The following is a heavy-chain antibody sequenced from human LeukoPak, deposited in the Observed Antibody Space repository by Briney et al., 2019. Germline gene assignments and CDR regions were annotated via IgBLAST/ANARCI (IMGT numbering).Heavy chain of an antibody. CDR1: GYTFTSYY. CDR2: INPSGGST. J-gene: IGHJ4*02. V-gene: IGHV1-46*01. CDR3: AREEDYYYGSGSYANY. D-gene: IGHD3-10*01. Sequence: GASVKVSCKASGYTFTSYYMHWVRQAPGQGLEWMGIINPSGGSTSYAQKLQGRVTMTTDTSTSTAYMELRSLRSDDTAVYYCAREEDYYYGSGSYANYWGQGTLVTVSS.